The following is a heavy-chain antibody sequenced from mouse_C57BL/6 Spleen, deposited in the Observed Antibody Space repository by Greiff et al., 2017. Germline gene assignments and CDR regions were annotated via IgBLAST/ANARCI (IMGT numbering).Heavy chain of an antibody. V-gene: IGHV1-22*01. D-gene: IGHD2-2*01. Sequence: EVQLQQSGPELVKPGASVKMSCKASGYTFTDYNMHWVKQSHGKSLEWIGYINPNNGGTSYNQKFKGKATLTVNKSSSTAYMELRSLTAEDSAVYYCVLYYGYVGFACWGQGTLVTVSA. CDR1: GYTFTDYN. CDR3: VLYYGYVGFAC. J-gene: IGHJ3*01. CDR2: INPNNGGT.